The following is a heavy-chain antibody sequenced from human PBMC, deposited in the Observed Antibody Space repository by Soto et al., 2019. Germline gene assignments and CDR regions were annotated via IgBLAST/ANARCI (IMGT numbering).Heavy chain of an antibody. D-gene: IGHD2-21*01. CDR2: ISGSAGST. Sequence: PGESLKSACAASGFAFNHYAMNWVLQAPGKGLEWVSSISGSAGSTFYADSVKGRFTISRDNSKNTLYLQMNSLRAEDTAVYFCARDLRIVVGAPFDVWGQGTVVTVSS. CDR1: GFAFNHYA. CDR3: ARDLRIVVGAPFDV. V-gene: IGHV3-23*01. J-gene: IGHJ3*01.